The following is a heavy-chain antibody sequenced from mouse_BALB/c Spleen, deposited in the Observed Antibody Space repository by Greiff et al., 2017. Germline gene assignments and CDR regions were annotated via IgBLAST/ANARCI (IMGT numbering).Heavy chain of an antibody. CDR2: ILPGSGST. Sequence: QVQLQQSGAELMKPGASVKISCKATGYTFSSYWIEWVKQRPGHGLEWIGEILPGSGSTNYNEKFKGKATFTADTSSNTAYMQLSSLTSEDSAVYYCAREGFYYYAMDYWGQGTSVTVSS. CDR1: GYTFSSYW. J-gene: IGHJ4*01. CDR3: AREGFYYYAMDY. V-gene: IGHV1-9*01.